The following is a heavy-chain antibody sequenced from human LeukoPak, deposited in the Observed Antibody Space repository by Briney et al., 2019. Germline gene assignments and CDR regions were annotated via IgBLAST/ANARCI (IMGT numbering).Heavy chain of an antibody. CDR3: ARDSSSWYYYYYGMDV. CDR2: TSAYNGNT. CDR1: GYTFTSYG. D-gene: IGHD6-13*01. J-gene: IGHJ6*02. Sequence: ASVKVSCKASGYTFTSYGISWVRQAPGQWLEWMGGTSAYNGNTNYAQKLQGRVTMTTDTSTSTAYMELRSLRSDDTAVYYCARDSSSWYYYYYGMDVWGQGTTVTVSS. V-gene: IGHV1-18*01.